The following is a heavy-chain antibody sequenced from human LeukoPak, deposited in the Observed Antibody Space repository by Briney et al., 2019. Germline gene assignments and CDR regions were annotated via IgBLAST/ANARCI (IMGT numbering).Heavy chain of an antibody. Sequence: GASVKVSCKASGYTFTNYGISWVRQAPGQGLGWLGWISPYNGNTNSAQKLPGRGTMTTDTSTSTAYMELRSLRSDDTAVYFCARVRGGGRGYSGYDPLVDCWGQGTLVTVSS. CDR3: ARVRGGGRGYSGYDPLVDC. D-gene: IGHD5-12*01. V-gene: IGHV1-18*01. CDR1: GYTFTNYG. CDR2: ISPYNGNT. J-gene: IGHJ4*02.